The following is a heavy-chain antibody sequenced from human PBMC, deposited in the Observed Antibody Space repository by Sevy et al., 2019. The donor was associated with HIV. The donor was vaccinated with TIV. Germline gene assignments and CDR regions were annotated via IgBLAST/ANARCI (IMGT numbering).Heavy chain of an antibody. V-gene: IGHV3-7*03. D-gene: IGHD3-9*01. Sequence: GGSLRLSCAASGFIFSDYWMTWVRQAPGKGLEWVATIRLDGSARYYASSVKGRLPISRDNSKNTLYLQMNSLRAEDTAIYFCAKDHDNNWFDPWGQGTLVTVSS. CDR1: GFIFSDYW. CDR2: IRLDGSAR. CDR3: AKDHDNNWFDP. J-gene: IGHJ5*02.